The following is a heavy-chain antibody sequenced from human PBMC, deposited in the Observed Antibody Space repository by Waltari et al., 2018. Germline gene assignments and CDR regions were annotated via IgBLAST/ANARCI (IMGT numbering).Heavy chain of an antibody. V-gene: IGHV3-21*01. D-gene: IGHD1-26*01. CDR1: GFMFNTSE. Sequence: EVLLMESGGGLVKPGGSLRLSCAVSGFMFNTSERHWVRQAPGKGPEWVSMITRSASFIYYANSVKGRFTVSRDDAEKSLFLQMDSLTVEDTAVYYCARSSPQGTPGGIDHWGQGTLVTVSS. CDR2: ITRSASFI. J-gene: IGHJ5*02. CDR3: ARSSPQGTPGGIDH.